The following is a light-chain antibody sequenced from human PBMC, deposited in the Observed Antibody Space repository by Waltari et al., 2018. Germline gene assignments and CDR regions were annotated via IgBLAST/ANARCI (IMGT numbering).Light chain of an antibody. Sequence: DIQMTQSPSSLSASVGDRVTTTCRTSQNILTYLNWYRQKPGKAPELLIYAASSLQSGVPSRFSGAGSGTDFTLTISSLQPEDFATYSCQQSYSTPYTFGQGTRVDI. CDR3: QQSYSTPYT. CDR1: QNILTY. J-gene: IGKJ2*01. CDR2: AAS. V-gene: IGKV1-39*01.